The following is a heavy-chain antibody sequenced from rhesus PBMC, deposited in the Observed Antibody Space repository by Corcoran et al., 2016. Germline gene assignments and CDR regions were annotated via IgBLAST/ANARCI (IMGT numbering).Heavy chain of an antibody. J-gene: IGHJ4*01. Sequence: LQLVHFGGEARRAWESLRTAWAVSENSFCSHWISFVGTRPGKGRVWMVANDPSDSDTTYTPYVQGPITISADKNISTAYLQWSSLKASDSATYYSAKGEGTAGMGYWGQGVLVTVSS. CDR2: NDPSDSDT. CDR1: ENSFCSHW. D-gene: IGHD5-24*01. CDR3: AKGEGTAGMGY. V-gene: IGHV5-2*01.